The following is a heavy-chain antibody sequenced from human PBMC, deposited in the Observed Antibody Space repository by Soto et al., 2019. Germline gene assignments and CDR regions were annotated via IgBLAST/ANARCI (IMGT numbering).Heavy chain of an antibody. CDR3: AKETAMAENYYCYYGMDV. Sequence: QVQLVESGGGVVQPGRSLRLSCAASGFTFSSYGMHWVRQAPGKGLEWVAVISYDGSNKYYADSVKGRFTISRDNSKNTLYLHMNSLRAEDTAVYYCAKETAMAENYYCYYGMDVWGQGTTVTVSS. V-gene: IGHV3-30*18. J-gene: IGHJ6*02. CDR2: ISYDGSNK. CDR1: GFTFSSYG. D-gene: IGHD5-18*01.